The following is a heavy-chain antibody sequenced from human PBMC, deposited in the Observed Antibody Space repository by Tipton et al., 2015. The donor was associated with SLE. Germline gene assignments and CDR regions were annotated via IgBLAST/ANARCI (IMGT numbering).Heavy chain of an antibody. J-gene: IGHJ3*02. D-gene: IGHD6-13*01. CDR1: GGSFSGYY. Sequence: TLSLTCAVYGGSFSGYYWSWIRQPPGKGLEWIGEINHSGSTNYNPSLKSRVTISVDTSKNQFSLKLSSVTAADTAVYYCARDGLTWGQQLVRDAFDIWGQGTMVTVSS. CDR3: ARDGLTWGQQLVRDAFDI. CDR2: INHSGST. V-gene: IGHV4-34*01.